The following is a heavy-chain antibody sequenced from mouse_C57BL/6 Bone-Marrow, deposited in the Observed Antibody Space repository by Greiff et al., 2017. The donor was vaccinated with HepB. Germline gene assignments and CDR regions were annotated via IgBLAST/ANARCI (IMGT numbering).Heavy chain of an antibody. Sequence: QVQLKQSGAELARPGASVKLSCKASGYTFTSYGISWVKQRTGQGLEWIGEIYPRSGNTYYNEKFKGKATLTADKSSSTAYMELRSLTSEDSAVYFCARRSYDYDGAYWGQGTLVTVSA. V-gene: IGHV1-81*01. CDR3: ARRSYDYDGAY. CDR2: IYPRSGNT. D-gene: IGHD2-4*01. CDR1: GYTFTSYG. J-gene: IGHJ3*01.